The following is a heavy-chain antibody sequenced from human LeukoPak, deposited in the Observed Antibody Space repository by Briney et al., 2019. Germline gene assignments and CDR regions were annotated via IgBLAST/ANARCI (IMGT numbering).Heavy chain of an antibody. CDR2: ISYDGSNK. J-gene: IGHJ4*02. Sequence: PGGSLRLSCAASGFTFSSYAMHWVRQAPGKGLEWVAVISYDGSNKYYADSVKGRFAISRDNSKNTLYLQVNSLRAEDTAVYYCARGRYSYGYYFDYWGQGTLVTVSS. D-gene: IGHD5-18*01. CDR3: ARGRYSYGYYFDY. CDR1: GFTFSSYA. V-gene: IGHV3-30*09.